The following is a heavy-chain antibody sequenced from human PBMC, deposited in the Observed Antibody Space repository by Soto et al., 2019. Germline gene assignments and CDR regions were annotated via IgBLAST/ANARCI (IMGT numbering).Heavy chain of an antibody. Sequence: GGSLRLSCAASGFTFSSYAMNWVRQAPGKGLEWVSDISSSSSTTYYADSVKGRFTISRDNAKNSLYLQMNSLRDEDTAVYYCAREAIAVLNWFDPWGQGTLVTVS. CDR2: ISSSSSTT. CDR3: AREAIAVLNWFDP. J-gene: IGHJ5*02. CDR1: GFTFSSYA. D-gene: IGHD6-19*01. V-gene: IGHV3-48*02.